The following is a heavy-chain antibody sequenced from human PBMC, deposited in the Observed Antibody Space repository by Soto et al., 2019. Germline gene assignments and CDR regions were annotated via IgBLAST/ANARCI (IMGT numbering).Heavy chain of an antibody. CDR2: ISSSSSYI. D-gene: IGHD1-26*01. J-gene: IGHJ3*02. CDR3: ARVGGAPVREVNAFDI. Sequence: GGSLRLSCAASGFTFSSYSMNWVRQAPGKGLEWVSSISSSSSYIYYADSVKGRFTISRDNAKNSLYLQMNSLRAEDTAVYYCARVGGAPVREVNAFDIWGQGTMVTVSS. V-gene: IGHV3-21*01. CDR1: GFTFSSYS.